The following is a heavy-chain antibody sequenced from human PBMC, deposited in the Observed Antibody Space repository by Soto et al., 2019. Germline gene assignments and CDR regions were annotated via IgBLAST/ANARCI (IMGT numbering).Heavy chain of an antibody. CDR1: GASISSNDW. CDR3: GRNGAYNIDY. Sequence: QVQLQESGPGLVEPSGTLSLTCTFSGASISSNDWWSWVRQSPGEGLQWIGEIFYNGGANYNPSLKSRVAISVDTSKNQFFLKLPSITAAATAIYYCGRNGAYNIDYWGQGTLVTVSS. D-gene: IGHD1-20*01. J-gene: IGHJ4*02. CDR2: IFYNGGA. V-gene: IGHV4-4*02.